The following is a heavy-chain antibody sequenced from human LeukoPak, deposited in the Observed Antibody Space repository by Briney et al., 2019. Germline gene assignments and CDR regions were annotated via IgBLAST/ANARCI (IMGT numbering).Heavy chain of an antibody. CDR2: INSDGSSA. J-gene: IGHJ6*03. V-gene: IGHV3-74*01. CDR1: GFTFSSYW. Sequence: PGGSLRLSCADSGFTFSSYWMNWVRQPPGKGLVWVSRINSDGSSATYADSVMGRFTISRDNATNTLYLQMNSLRADDTAVYYCARSTSHYYYYYMDVWGKGTTVTISS. CDR3: ARSTSHYYYYYMDV.